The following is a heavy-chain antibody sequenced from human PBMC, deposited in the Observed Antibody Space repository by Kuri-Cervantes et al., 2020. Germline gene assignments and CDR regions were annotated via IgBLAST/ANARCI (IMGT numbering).Heavy chain of an antibody. V-gene: IGHV1-18*01. D-gene: IGHD3-22*01. Sequence: ASVKVSCKASVYTFTSYDIIWVRQPPGRGLEWMGWISAYNGNTNYAQKLQGRVTMTTDTSTNTAYMELRSRRSDDTAVYYCARADITMIVVVISLDYWGQGTLVTVSS. CDR1: VYTFTSYD. CDR2: ISAYNGNT. CDR3: ARADITMIVVVISLDY. J-gene: IGHJ4*02.